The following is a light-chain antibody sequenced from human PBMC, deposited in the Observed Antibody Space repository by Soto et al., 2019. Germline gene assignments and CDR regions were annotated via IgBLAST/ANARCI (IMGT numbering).Light chain of an antibody. CDR2: AAS. V-gene: IGKV1D-8*01. CDR1: QGIRSY. J-gene: IGKJ4*01. Sequence: VIWMTQSPSLLSASTGDRVTISCRMSQGIRSYLAWYQQKPGKAPELLIYAASTLKSGVPSRFSGSGSGTDFTLTISCLQSEDFATYYCQQYYSFPLTFGGGTKV. CDR3: QQYYSFPLT.